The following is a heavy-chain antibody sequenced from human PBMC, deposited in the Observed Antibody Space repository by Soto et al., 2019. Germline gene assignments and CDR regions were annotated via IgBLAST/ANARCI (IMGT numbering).Heavy chain of an antibody. D-gene: IGHD1-1*01. CDR2: INPNSGGT. CDR3: AKEPATAKPEGVDF. J-gene: IGHJ4*02. V-gene: IGHV1-2*02. Sequence: ASVKVSCKASGYTFSDYYIHWARQAPGQGLEWMGWINPNSGGTKYAPKFQGGVTMTRDTSITTAYMELSRLRSGDTAVYYCAKEPATAKPEGVDFWGQGTLVTVSS. CDR1: GYTFSDYY.